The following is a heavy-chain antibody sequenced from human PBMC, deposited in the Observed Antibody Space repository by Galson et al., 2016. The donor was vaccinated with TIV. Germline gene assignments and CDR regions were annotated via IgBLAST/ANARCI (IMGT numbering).Heavy chain of an antibody. J-gene: IGHJ6*02. CDR2: IIPMFGTA. CDR3: AKDRNTAFDTHYSSYGLDV. D-gene: IGHD5-18*01. CDR1: GGTFSSYV. Sequence: VKVSCKASGGTFSSYVIKWVRQAPGQGLEWMGEIIPMFGTANYAQKFQGRVTITADESTSTAYMELSSLRSEDTAVYYCAKDRNTAFDTHYSSYGLDVWGQGTTVIVSS. V-gene: IGHV1-69*13.